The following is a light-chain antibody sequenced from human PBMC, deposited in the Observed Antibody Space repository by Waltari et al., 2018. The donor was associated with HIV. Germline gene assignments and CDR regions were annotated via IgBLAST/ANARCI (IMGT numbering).Light chain of an antibody. CDR2: DND. CDR3: GTWDYSLSAGV. J-gene: IGLJ3*02. CDR1: SSNIGSSL. V-gene: IGLV1-51*01. Sequence: VLTQPPSVSAAPGQKVTISCSGSSSNIGSSLLSWYQQLPGTAPKLLIYDNDKRPSGIPDRFSGSTSGTSGTLGITGLQTGDEADYYCGTWDYSLSAGVFGGGTKLTVL.